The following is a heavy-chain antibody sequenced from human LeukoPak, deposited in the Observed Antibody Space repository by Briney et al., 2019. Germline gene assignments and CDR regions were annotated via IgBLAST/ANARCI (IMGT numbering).Heavy chain of an antibody. CDR3: ARGSYCSSTSCYHIGIDY. V-gene: IGHV4-34*01. CDR1: GGSFSGYY. J-gene: IGHJ4*02. Sequence: SETLSLTCAVYGGSFSGYYWCWIHQPPGKGLEWIGEINHSGSTNYNPSLKSRVTISVDTSKNQFSLKLSSVTAADTAVYYCARGSYCSSTSCYHIGIDYWGQGTLVTVSS. CDR2: INHSGST. D-gene: IGHD2-2*01.